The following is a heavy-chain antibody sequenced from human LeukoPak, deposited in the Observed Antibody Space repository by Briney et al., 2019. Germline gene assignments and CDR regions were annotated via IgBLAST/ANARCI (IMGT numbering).Heavy chain of an antibody. CDR2: ISSSGGDT. V-gene: IGHV3-48*02. J-gene: IGHJ4*02. CDR1: GFPFSSYS. CDR3: ARSRSGNYFDY. D-gene: IGHD1-26*01. Sequence: PGGSLRLSCAGTGFPFSSYSMNWVRQAPGKGLEWVSYISSSGGDTYYADSVKGRFTISRDNAQNSLSLQMNGLRDEDTAVYHCARSRSGNYFDYWGQGTLVSVSS.